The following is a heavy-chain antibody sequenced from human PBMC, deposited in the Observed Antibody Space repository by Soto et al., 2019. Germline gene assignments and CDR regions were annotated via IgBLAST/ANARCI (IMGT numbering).Heavy chain of an antibody. CDR2: ISSNGGST. Sequence: EVQLVESGGGLVQPGGSLRLSCAASGFTFSSYAMHWVRQAPGKGLEYVSAISSNGGSTYYANSVKGRFTISRDNSKTTLYLQMGSLRAEDMAVYYCARGVGGPTDYWGQGTLVTVSS. CDR1: GFTFSSYA. CDR3: ARGVGGPTDY. D-gene: IGHD6-25*01. V-gene: IGHV3-64*01. J-gene: IGHJ4*02.